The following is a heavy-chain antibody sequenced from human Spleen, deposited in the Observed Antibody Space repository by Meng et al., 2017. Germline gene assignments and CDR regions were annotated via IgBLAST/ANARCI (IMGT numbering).Heavy chain of an antibody. Sequence: EVRLVDSGGGLVQPGGSLRLSCVASGFTFGSFAMTWVRQAPGKGLEWVSSISGGAYTTNYADSAKGRFTISRDNSKNTLYLQMNSLRAEDTAVYYCAELSDRFRAYWGQGTLVTVSS. V-gene: IGHV3-23*04. CDR3: AELSDRFRAY. J-gene: IGHJ4*02. CDR1: GFTFGSFA. CDR2: ISGGAYTT. D-gene: IGHD3-10*01.